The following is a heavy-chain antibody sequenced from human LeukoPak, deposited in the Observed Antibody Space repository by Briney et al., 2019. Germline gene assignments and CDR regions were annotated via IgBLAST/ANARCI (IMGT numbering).Heavy chain of an antibody. CDR1: GFTFSSYG. D-gene: IGHD3-10*01. CDR2: ISYDGSNK. J-gene: IGHJ4*02. Sequence: GRSLRPSCAASGFTFSSYGMHWVRQAPGKGLEWVAVISYDGSNKYYADSVKGRFTISRDNSKNTLYLQMNSLRAEDTAVYYCAKGPHFTMVRGVTFLDYWGQGTLVTVSS. CDR3: AKGPHFTMVRGVTFLDY. V-gene: IGHV3-30*18.